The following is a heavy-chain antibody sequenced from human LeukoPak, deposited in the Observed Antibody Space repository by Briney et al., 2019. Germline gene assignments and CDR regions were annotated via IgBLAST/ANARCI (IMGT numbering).Heavy chain of an antibody. J-gene: IGHJ3*02. Sequence: SVKVPCKASGYTFTYRYLHWVRQAPGQALEWMGWITPFNSNTNYAQKFQDRVTITWNRSITTAYMELSSLRSEDTAMYYCASWIGGGSSRAFDIWGQGTMVTVSS. D-gene: IGHD2-15*01. CDR1: GYTFTYRY. CDR2: ITPFNSNT. CDR3: ASWIGGGSSRAFDI. V-gene: IGHV1-45*02.